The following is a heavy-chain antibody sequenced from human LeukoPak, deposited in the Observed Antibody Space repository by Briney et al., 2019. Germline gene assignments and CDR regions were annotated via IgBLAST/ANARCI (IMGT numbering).Heavy chain of an antibody. CDR3: ARGSDDPHYYYYGMDV. J-gene: IGHJ6*02. Sequence: GGSLRLSCAASGFTVSSNYMSWVRQAPGKGLEWVSVIYSGGSTYYADSVKGRFTISRDNSKDTLYLQMNSLRAEDTAVYYCARGSDDPHYYYYGMDVWGQGTTVTVSS. D-gene: IGHD3-10*01. CDR2: IYSGGST. CDR1: GFTVSSNY. V-gene: IGHV3-66*01.